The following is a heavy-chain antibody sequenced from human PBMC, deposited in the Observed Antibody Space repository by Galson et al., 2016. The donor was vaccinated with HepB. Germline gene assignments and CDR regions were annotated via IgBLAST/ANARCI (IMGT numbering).Heavy chain of an antibody. CDR2: LDHTGDIT. CDR3: TKIGSGYFEY. D-gene: IGHD2-15*01. V-gene: IGHV3-23*01. J-gene: IGHJ4*02. Sequence: SLRLSCAASGFTFSSYTMSWVRQAPGEGLEWVSILDHTGDITYYADSVKGRFTISRDNSKNRMYLQMNSLRADDTAAYYCTKIGSGYFEYWGRGTLVTVSS. CDR1: GFTFSSYT.